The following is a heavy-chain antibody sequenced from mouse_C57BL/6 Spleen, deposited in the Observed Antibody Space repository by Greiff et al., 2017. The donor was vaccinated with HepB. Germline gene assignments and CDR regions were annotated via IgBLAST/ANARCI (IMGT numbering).Heavy chain of an antibody. CDR2: ISSGGSYT. CDR3: ASPAYYSNYFYAMDY. V-gene: IGHV5-6*02. J-gene: IGHJ4*01. CDR1: GFTFSSYG. Sequence: DVKLVESGGDLVKPGGSLKLSCAASGFTFSSYGMSWVRQTPDKRLEWVATISSGGSYTYYPDSVKGRFTISRDNAKNTLYLQMSSLKSEDTAMYYCASPAYYSNYFYAMDYWGQGTSVTVSS. D-gene: IGHD2-5*01.